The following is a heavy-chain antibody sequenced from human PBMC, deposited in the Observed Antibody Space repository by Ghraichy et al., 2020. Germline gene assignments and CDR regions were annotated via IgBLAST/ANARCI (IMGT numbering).Heavy chain of an antibody. D-gene: IGHD3-10*01. J-gene: IGHJ4*02. CDR3: ATGGSVWFADGPNYFDY. CDR2: INHSGST. CDR1: GGSFSGYY. V-gene: IGHV4-34*01. Sequence: SETLSLTCAVYGGSFSGYYWSWIRQPPGKGLEWIGEINHSGSTNYNPSLKSRVTISVDTSKNQFSLKLSSVTAADTAVYYCATGGSVWFADGPNYFDYWGQGTLVTVSS.